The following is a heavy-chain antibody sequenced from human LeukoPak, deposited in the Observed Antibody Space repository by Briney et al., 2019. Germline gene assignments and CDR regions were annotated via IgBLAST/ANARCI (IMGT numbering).Heavy chain of an antibody. CDR2: IIPIFGTA. CDR1: GGTFSSYA. V-gene: IGHV1-69*13. Sequence: SVKVSCKSSGGTFSSYAISWVRQAPGQGLEWMGGIIPIFGTANYAQKFQGRVTITADESTSTAYMELSSLRSEDTAVYYCATQVRGSDAFDIWGQGTMVTVSS. D-gene: IGHD3-16*01. CDR3: ATQVRGSDAFDI. J-gene: IGHJ3*02.